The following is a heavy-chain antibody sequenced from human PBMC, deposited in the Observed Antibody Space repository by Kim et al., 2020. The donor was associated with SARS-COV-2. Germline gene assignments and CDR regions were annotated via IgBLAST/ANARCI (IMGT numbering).Heavy chain of an antibody. D-gene: IGHD3-22*01. J-gene: IGHJ4*02. CDR3: ARARYDSSGYYLDY. CDR2: ISSSSSYI. V-gene: IGHV3-21*01. CDR1: GFTFSSYS. Sequence: GGSLRLSCAASGFTFSSYSMNWVRQAPGKGLEWVSSISSSSSYIYYADSVKGRFTISSDNAKNSLYLQMNSLRAEDTAVYYCARARYDSSGYYLDYWGQGTLVTVSS.